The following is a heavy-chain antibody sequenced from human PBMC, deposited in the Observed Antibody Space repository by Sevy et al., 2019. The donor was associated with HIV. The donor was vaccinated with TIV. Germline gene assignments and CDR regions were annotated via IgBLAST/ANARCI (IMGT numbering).Heavy chain of an antibody. CDR1: ESTFSDYS. J-gene: IGHJ4*02. Sequence: GGSLRLSCAASESTFSDYSMNWVRQAPGKGLEWVSYISSSSSTIYYADSVRGRFTISRDNAKNSLYLQMNSLRAEDTAVYYCARDPATTVVTLDYWGQGTLVTVSS. CDR2: ISSSSSTI. D-gene: IGHD4-17*01. V-gene: IGHV3-48*01. CDR3: ARDPATTVVTLDY.